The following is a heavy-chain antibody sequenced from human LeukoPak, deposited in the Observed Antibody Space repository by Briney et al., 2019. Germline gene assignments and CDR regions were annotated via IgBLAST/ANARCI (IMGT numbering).Heavy chain of an antibody. CDR2: ISGSGGST. D-gene: IGHD6-19*01. Sequence: GGSLRLSCAASGFAFSSYAVSWVRQAPGKGLEWVSDISGSGGSTHYADSVKGQFTISRDNSKNTLSLQMNSLRAEDTAVYYCAKESDISGWYGVDYWGQGTLVTVSS. V-gene: IGHV3-23*01. CDR3: AKESDISGWYGVDY. CDR1: GFAFSSYA. J-gene: IGHJ4*02.